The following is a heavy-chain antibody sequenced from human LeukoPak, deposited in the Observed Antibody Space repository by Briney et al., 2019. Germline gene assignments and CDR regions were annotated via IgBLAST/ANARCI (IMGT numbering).Heavy chain of an antibody. V-gene: IGHV1-46*01. CDR3: ARDLVPYDSSGYYYGGY. D-gene: IGHD3-22*01. Sequence: GASVKVSCKAFGYTFTSNYMHWVRQAPGQGPEWMGVISPSGGSTTYAQKFQGRVTMTTDTSTSTAYMELRSLRSDDTAVYYCARDLVPYDSSGYYYGGYWGQGTLVTVSS. J-gene: IGHJ4*02. CDR1: GYTFTSNY. CDR2: ISPSGGST.